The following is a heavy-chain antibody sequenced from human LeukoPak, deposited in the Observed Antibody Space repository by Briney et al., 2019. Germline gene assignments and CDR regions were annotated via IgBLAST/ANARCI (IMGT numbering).Heavy chain of an antibody. Sequence: ASVKVSCKASGYTFTGYYMHWVRQAPGQGLEWMGWINPNSGGTNYAQKFQGRVTMTRDTSISTAYMELSRLRSDDTAVYYCARSQDDYDFCLDYWGQGTLVTVSS. CDR3: ARSQDDYDFCLDY. V-gene: IGHV1-2*02. CDR1: GYTFTGYY. CDR2: INPNSGGT. D-gene: IGHD3-3*01. J-gene: IGHJ4*02.